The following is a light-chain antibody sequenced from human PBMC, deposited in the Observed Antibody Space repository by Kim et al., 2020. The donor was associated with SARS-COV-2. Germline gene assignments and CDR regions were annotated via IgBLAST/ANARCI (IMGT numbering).Light chain of an antibody. J-gene: IGKJ5*01. CDR1: QSVSSY. CDR2: DTS. CDR3: QQRTNWPVT. Sequence: LSPGEAATLSCRASQSVSSYLAWYKQKPGRAPRLLIYDTSNRATGIPARFSGSGSGTDFSLTISSLEPEDFAVYYCQQRTNWPVTFGPGTRLEIK. V-gene: IGKV3-11*01.